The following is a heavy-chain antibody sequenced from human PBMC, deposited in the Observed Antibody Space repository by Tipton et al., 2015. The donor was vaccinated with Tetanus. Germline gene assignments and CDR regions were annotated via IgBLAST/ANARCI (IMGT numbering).Heavy chain of an antibody. Sequence: QLVQSGAEGKKPGESLKISCKGSGYSFTSYSIGWVRQMSGKGLEWMGIIYPGASDAIYSPSFQGQVTISADNSIRTAYVQWSSLKASDTAMYYCARHPSQDAFDIWGQGTMVTVSS. CDR2: IYPGASDA. V-gene: IGHV5-51*01. CDR3: ARHPSQDAFDI. J-gene: IGHJ3*02. D-gene: IGHD6-6*01. CDR1: GYSFTSYS.